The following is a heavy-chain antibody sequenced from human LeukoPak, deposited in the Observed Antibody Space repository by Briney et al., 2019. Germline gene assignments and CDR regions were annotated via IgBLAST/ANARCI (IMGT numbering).Heavy chain of an antibody. D-gene: IGHD1-26*01. V-gene: IGHV3-7*01. CDR3: ARDPTSSWETAFDI. Sequence: DSVKGRFTISRDNAKNSLYLQMNSLRAEDTAVYYCARDPTSSWETAFDIWGQGTMVTASS. J-gene: IGHJ3*02.